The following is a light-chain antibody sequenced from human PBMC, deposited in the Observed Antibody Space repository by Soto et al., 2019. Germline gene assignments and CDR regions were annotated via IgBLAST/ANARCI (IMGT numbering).Light chain of an antibody. CDR2: EVS. Sequence: QSALAQPASVSGSPGQSITISCTGTSSDVRGYKYVSWYQQYPGKAPKLIIYEVSNRPSGVANRFSGSKSGNTASLTISGLQAEDEADYYCSSYTSSSTLDIFGGGTKVT. J-gene: IGLJ2*01. V-gene: IGLV2-14*01. CDR1: SSDVRGYKY. CDR3: SSYTSSSTLDI.